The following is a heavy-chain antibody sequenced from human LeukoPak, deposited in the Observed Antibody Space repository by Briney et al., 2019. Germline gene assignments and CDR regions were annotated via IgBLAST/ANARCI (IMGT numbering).Heavy chain of an antibody. V-gene: IGHV5-10-1*04. CDR3: ARQVTQNLASHRVWFDP. CDR1: GYSFTSYW. CDR2: IDPSDSYT. J-gene: IGHJ5*02. D-gene: IGHD3-3*02. Sequence: GESLKISCKGSGYSFTSYWISWVRQMPGKGLEWMGRIDPSDSYTNYSPSFQGQVSISVDKSISTAYLQWSSLKASGTAMYYCARQVTQNLASHRVWFDPWGQGTLVTVSS.